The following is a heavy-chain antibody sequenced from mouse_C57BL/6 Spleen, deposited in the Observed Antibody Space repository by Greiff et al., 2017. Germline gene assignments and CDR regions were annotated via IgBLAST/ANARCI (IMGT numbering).Heavy chain of an antibody. Sequence: QVQLQQPGTELVKPGASVKLSCKASGYTFTSYWMHWVKQRPGQGLEWIGNINPSNGGTNYNEKFKSKATLTVDKSSSTAYMQLSSLTSEDSAVYYCARRGITTVVATDYAMDYWGQGTSVTVSS. CDR1: GYTFTSYW. D-gene: IGHD1-1*01. CDR2: INPSNGGT. V-gene: IGHV1-53*01. J-gene: IGHJ4*01. CDR3: ARRGITTVVATDYAMDY.